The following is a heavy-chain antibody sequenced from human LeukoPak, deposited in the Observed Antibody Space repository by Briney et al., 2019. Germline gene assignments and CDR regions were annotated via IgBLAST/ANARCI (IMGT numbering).Heavy chain of an antibody. D-gene: IGHD3-22*01. Sequence: GGSLRLSCAASGFTFSSYSMNWVRQAPGKGLEWVSSISSSSSYIYYADSVKGRFTISRDNAKNSLYLQMNSLRAEDTAVYYCARDMIVVGGIDYWGQGTLVTVSS. CDR1: GFTFSSYS. J-gene: IGHJ4*02. CDR3: ARDMIVVGGIDY. V-gene: IGHV3-21*01. CDR2: ISSSSSYI.